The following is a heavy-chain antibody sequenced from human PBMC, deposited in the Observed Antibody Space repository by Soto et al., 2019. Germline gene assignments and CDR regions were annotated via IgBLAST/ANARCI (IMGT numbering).Heavy chain of an antibody. Sequence: GGSLRLSCAASGFTFSDYYMSWIRQAPGKGLEWVSYISSSGSTIYYADSVKGRFTISRDNAKNSLYLQMNSLRAEDTAVYYCARDKRGHYYGSGSYFPDAFDIWGQGTMVTVSS. CDR3: ARDKRGHYYGSGSYFPDAFDI. CDR2: ISSSGSTI. D-gene: IGHD3-10*01. J-gene: IGHJ3*02. CDR1: GFTFSDYY. V-gene: IGHV3-11*01.